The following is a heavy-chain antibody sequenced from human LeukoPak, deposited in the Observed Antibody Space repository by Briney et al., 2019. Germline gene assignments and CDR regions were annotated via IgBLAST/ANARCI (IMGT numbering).Heavy chain of an antibody. D-gene: IGHD3-22*01. CDR3: ASARRYYDTSGYYLYFDY. CDR1: GGTFSNYA. J-gene: IGHJ4*02. CDR2: NIPIFGTA. Sequence: SVKVSCKASGGTFSNYAISWVRQAPGQGLEWMGGNIPIFGTANYAQKFQGRVTITADESTSTAYMELSSLRSEDTAVYYCASARRYYDTSGYYLYFDYWGQGTLVTVSS. V-gene: IGHV1-69*13.